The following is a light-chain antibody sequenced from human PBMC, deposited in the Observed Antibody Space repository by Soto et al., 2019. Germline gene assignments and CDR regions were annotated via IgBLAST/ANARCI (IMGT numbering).Light chain of an antibody. V-gene: IGLV1-47*01. CDR2: RND. Sequence: QSVLTQPPSASGTPGQRVTISCSGSSSNIGSNYIYWYQRLPGTAPKLLIYRNDQRPSGVPDRFSGSKSGTSASLAISGLRSEDEADYYCSSYTSDGTLVFGTGTKLTVL. CDR1: SSNIGSNY. CDR3: SSYTSDGTLV. J-gene: IGLJ1*01.